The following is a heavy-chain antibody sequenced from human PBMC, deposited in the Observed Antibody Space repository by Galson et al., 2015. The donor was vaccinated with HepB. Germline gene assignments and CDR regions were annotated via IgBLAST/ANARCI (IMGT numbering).Heavy chain of an antibody. CDR2: ISVYNGNT. D-gene: IGHD4-17*01. V-gene: IGHV1-18*01. J-gene: IGHJ2*01. Sequence: SVKVSCKASGYTFTNYGISWVRQAPGQRLEWMGWISVYNGNTNYVQKIQGRVTMTTDTSTSTAYMELRSLRSDDTAVYYCARDRVYGDYDVYWYFDLWGRGTLVTVSS. CDR1: GYTFTNYG. CDR3: ARDRVYGDYDVYWYFDL.